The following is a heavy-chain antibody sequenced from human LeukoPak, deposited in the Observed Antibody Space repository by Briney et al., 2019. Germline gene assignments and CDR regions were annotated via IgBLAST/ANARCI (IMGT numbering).Heavy chain of an antibody. D-gene: IGHD6-13*01. Sequence: KPSETLSLTCAVYGGSFSGYYWSWIRQPPGKGLEWIGEINHSRSTNDNPSLKSRVTISVDTSKNQFSLKLRSVTAAHTAWYYCARGEGFWYSSSWYARRWFDPWGQGTLFTASS. V-gene: IGHV4-34*01. CDR1: GGSFSGYY. CDR3: ARGEGFWYSSSWYARRWFDP. CDR2: INHSRST. J-gene: IGHJ5*02.